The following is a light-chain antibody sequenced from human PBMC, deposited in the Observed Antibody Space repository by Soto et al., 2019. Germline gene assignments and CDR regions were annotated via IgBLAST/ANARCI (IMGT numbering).Light chain of an antibody. Sequence: TVLTQSPGTLSLSPGERATLSCRASQTVSSSYLAWYQQKPGQAPKLLIYDASRRATGIPDRFSGSGPGIDITLTISTLETADYAVYYCKQCGSSPTFGQGPKVEIK. V-gene: IGKV3-20*01. J-gene: IGKJ1*01. CDR3: KQCGSSPT. CDR2: DAS. CDR1: QTVSSSY.